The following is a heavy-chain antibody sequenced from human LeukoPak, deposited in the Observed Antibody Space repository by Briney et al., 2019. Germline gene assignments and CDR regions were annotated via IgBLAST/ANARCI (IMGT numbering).Heavy chain of an antibody. J-gene: IGHJ5*02. D-gene: IGHD3-10*01. CDR1: GFXFSSYA. CDR2: IYYSGST. CDR3: ARRGEYRFGELVFSGWFDP. Sequence: GSLRLSCAASGFXFSSYAMHWVRQPPGKGLEWIGYIYYSGSTNYNPSLKSRVTISVDTSKDQFSLKLSSVTAADTAVYYCARRGEYRFGELVFSGWFDPWGQGTLVTVSS. V-gene: IGHV4-59*08.